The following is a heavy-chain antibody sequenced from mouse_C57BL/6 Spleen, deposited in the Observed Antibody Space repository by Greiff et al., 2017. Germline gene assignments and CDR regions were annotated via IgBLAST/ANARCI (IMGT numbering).Heavy chain of an antibody. CDR2: ISSGGSYT. V-gene: IGHV5-6*02. Sequence: EVKLVESGGDLVKPGGSLKLSCAASGFTFSSYGMSLVRQTPDKRLEWVATISSGGSYTYYPDSVKGRFTSSRDNAKNTLYLQMSSLKSEDTAMYYCARHGYFDVWGTGTTVTVSS. CDR3: ARHGYFDV. CDR1: GFTFSSYG. J-gene: IGHJ1*03.